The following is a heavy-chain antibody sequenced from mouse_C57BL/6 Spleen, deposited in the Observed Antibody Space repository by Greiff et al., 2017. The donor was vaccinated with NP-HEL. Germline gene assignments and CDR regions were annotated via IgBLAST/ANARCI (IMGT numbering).Heavy chain of an antibody. Sequence: VKLQESGAELARPGASVKLSCKASGYTFTSYGISWVKQRTGQGLEWIGEIYPRSGNTYYNEKFKGKATLTADKSSSTAYMERRSLTSEDSAVYFCARLGLGDYDVYYFDYWGQGTTLTVSS. CDR1: GYTFTSYG. V-gene: IGHV1-81*01. D-gene: IGHD2-4*01. CDR2: IYPRSGNT. J-gene: IGHJ2*01. CDR3: ARLGLGDYDVYYFDY.